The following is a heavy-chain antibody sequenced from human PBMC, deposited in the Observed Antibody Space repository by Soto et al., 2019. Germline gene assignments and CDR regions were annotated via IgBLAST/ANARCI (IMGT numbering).Heavy chain of an antibody. D-gene: IGHD3-22*01. J-gene: IGHJ4*02. CDR1: GYTFTSYG. Sequence: ASVKVSCKASGYTFTSYGISWVRQAPGQGLEWMGWISAYNGNTNYAQKLQGRVTMTTDTSTSTAYVELRSLRSDDTAVYYCARDFNDSSGYYYVWFDYWGQGTRVTVSS. V-gene: IGHV1-18*04. CDR2: ISAYNGNT. CDR3: ARDFNDSSGYYYVWFDY.